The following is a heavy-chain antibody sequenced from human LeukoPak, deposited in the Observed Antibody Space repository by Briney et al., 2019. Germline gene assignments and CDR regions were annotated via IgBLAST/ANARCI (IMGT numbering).Heavy chain of an antibody. V-gene: IGHV4-34*01. CDR3: ARVLYSSGWHSFDF. CDR1: GGSFRGYY. CDR2: INHSGST. J-gene: IGHJ4*02. D-gene: IGHD6-19*01. Sequence: SETLSLTCAVYGGSFRGYYWSWIRQPPGQGLEWIGEINHSGSTNYNPSLKTRVTISVDTSKNQFSLKLTSVTAADTAVYYCARVLYSSGWHSFDFWGQGTLVTVSS.